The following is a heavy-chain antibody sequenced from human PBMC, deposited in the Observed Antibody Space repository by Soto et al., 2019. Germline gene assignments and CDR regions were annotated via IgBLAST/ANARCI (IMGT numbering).Heavy chain of an antibody. CDR1: GYTFTSYY. V-gene: IGHV1-46*03. CDR2: INPSGGST. D-gene: IGHD2-8*01. Sequence: GASVKVSCKASGYTFTSYYMHWVRQAPGQGLEWMGIINPSGGSTSYAQKFQGRVTMTRDTSTSTVYMELSSLRSEDTAVYYCARETAIVLMVYAANWFDPWGQGTLVTVSS. J-gene: IGHJ5*02. CDR3: ARETAIVLMVYAANWFDP.